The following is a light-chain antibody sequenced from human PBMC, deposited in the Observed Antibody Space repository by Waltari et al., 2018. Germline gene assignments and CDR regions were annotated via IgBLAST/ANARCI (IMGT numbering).Light chain of an antibody. Sequence: DIQVTQSPPSLSASGGDRVTITCRASKAISNSLAWYQQQPGKAPKVLLYRASTLESGVPSRFRGRGTGTDYTLTLSSLQPEDFSTYYGQQYAATPLTFGGGTKVEIK. V-gene: IGKV1-NL1*01. J-gene: IGKJ4*02. CDR3: QQYAATPLT. CDR1: KAISNS. CDR2: RAS.